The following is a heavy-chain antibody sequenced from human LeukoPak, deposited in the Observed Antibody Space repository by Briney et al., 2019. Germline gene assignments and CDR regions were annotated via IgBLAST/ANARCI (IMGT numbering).Heavy chain of an antibody. D-gene: IGHD3-9*01. CDR1: GFTFSSYA. Sequence: GGSLRLSCAASGFTFSSYAMSWVRQAPGKGLEWVAVISYDGSNKYYADSVKGRFTISRDNSKNTLYLQMNSLRAEDTAVYYCARDRRGYFDWLLSGKHDAFDIWGQGTMVTVSS. CDR3: ARDRRGYFDWLLSGKHDAFDI. J-gene: IGHJ3*02. V-gene: IGHV3-30-3*01. CDR2: ISYDGSNK.